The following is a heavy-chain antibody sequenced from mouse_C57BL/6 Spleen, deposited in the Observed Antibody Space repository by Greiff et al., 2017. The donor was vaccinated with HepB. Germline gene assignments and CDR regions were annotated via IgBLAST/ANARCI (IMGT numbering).Heavy chain of an antibody. CDR1: GYTFTSYW. V-gene: IGHV1-7*01. CDR3: ASYSYFDY. CDR2: INPSSGYT. Sequence: VQLQESGAELAKPGASVKLSYKASGYTFTSYWMHWVKQRPGQGLEWIGYINPSSGYTKYNQKFKDKATLTADKSSSTAYMQLSSLTYEDSAVYDCASYSYFDYWGQGTTLTVSS. J-gene: IGHJ2*01.